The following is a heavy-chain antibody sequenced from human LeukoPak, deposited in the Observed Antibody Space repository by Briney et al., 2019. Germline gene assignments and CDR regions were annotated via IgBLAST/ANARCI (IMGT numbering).Heavy chain of an antibody. Sequence: GGSLRLSCAASGFTSTNYAMNWVRQTPGKGLEWVANIKEDGTKKYYVDSLKGRFTISRDNAENSLYLQMNSLRAEDTAVYYCARDAAGYDPWGQGTLVTVSS. V-gene: IGHV3-7*01. CDR1: GFTSTNYA. J-gene: IGHJ5*02. CDR3: ARDAAGYDP. CDR2: IKEDGTKK. D-gene: IGHD6-13*01.